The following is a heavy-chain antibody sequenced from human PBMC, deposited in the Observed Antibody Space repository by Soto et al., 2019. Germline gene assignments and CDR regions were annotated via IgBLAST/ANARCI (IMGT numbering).Heavy chain of an antibody. V-gene: IGHV4-34*01. Sequence: SETLSLTCAVYGGSFSGYYWSWIRQPPGKGLEWIGEINHSGSTNYNPSLKSRVTISVDTSQYQFSLKLSSVTAADTAVYYCARGGKYQLLAKGYYYYYGMDVWGQGTTVTVSS. CDR1: GGSFSGYY. J-gene: IGHJ6*02. CDR2: INHSGST. CDR3: ARGGKYQLLAKGYYYYYGMDV. D-gene: IGHD2-2*01.